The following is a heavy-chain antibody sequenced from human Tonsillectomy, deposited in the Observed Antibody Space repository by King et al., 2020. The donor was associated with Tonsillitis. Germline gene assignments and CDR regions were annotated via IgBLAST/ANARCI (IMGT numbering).Heavy chain of an antibody. CDR3: ARERAMGFDY. Sequence: VQLVESGGGVVQPGRSLRLSCAASGFTFSIYGMHWVRQAPGKGLEWVAVIWYDGSNKYYADSMKGRFTVSRDNSKNTLYLQMNSLRVEDTAVYYCARERAMGFDYWGQGTLVTVSS. V-gene: IGHV3-33*08. CDR2: IWYDGSNK. CDR1: GFTFSIYG. D-gene: IGHD5-18*01. J-gene: IGHJ4*02.